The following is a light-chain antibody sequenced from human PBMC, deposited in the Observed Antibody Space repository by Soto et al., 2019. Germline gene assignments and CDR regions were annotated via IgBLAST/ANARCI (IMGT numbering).Light chain of an antibody. J-gene: IGKJ1*01. CDR2: GAS. CDR1: QSVSSGF. V-gene: IGKV3-20*01. CDR3: HQYDSSLT. Sequence: EIVLTQSPGSLSLSPGERATLSCRASQSVSSGFFAWYQQQPGQAPRLLIFGASVRATGVPDRFSGSGSGTDFTLTISRLEPEDFAVYYCHQYDSSLTFGQGTKVEI.